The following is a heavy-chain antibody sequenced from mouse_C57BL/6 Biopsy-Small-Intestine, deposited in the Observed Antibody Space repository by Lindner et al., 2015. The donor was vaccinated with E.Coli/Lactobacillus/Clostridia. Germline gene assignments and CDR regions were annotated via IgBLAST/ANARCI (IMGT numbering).Heavy chain of an antibody. Sequence: VQLQESGPELVKPGASVKISCKASGYAFSSSWMNWVKQRPGKSLEWIGRVNPNNDDTNYNQKFKGKATLTVDKSLSTAYMQLDSLTYEDFAVYFCARGEEFAYWGQGTLVTVSA. CDR1: GYAFSSSW. V-gene: IGHV1-82*01. CDR3: ARGEEFAY. CDR2: VNPNNDDT. J-gene: IGHJ3*01.